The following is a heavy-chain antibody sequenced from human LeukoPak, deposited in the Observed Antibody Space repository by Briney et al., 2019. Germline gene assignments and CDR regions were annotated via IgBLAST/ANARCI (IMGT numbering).Heavy chain of an antibody. CDR1: GGSISSSSYY. V-gene: IGHV4-39*07. CDR2: IYYSGST. Sequence: PSETLSLTCTVSGGSISSSSYYWGWIRQPPGKGLEWIGSIYYSGSTYYNPSLKSRVTISVDTSKNQFSLKLSSVTAADTAVYYCARDHVYYDSSGYYYGYFDYWGQGTLVTVSS. J-gene: IGHJ4*02. CDR3: ARDHVYYDSSGYYYGYFDY. D-gene: IGHD3-22*01.